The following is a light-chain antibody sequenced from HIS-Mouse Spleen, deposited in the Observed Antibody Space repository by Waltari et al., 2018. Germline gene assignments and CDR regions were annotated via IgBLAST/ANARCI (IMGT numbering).Light chain of an antibody. CDR3: QAWDSSYSV. J-gene: IGLJ2*01. CDR1: KLGDKY. Sequence: SYELTQPPSVSVSPGQTASITCSGDKLGDKYACWYQQKPGQSPVLVIYQDSKRPSGMPEGFSGSNSWNTATLTISGTQAMDEADYYCQAWDSSYSVFGGGTKLTVL. V-gene: IGLV3-1*01. CDR2: QDS.